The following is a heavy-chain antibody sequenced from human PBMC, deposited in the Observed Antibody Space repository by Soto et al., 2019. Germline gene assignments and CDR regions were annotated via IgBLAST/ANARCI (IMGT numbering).Heavy chain of an antibody. V-gene: IGHV1-18*01. J-gene: IGHJ4*02. CDR3: AREHGYSYGTVRVDY. D-gene: IGHD5-18*01. Sequence: QVQVVQSGAEVKKPGASVKVSCKASGYTFTSNGISWVRQAPGQGLEWMGWISAYNGNTNYAQKLQGRVTMTTDTSTCTAYLEMRSLRSDDKAVYYCAREHGYSYGTVRVDYWGQGTMVTVSS. CDR2: ISAYNGNT. CDR1: GYTFTSNG.